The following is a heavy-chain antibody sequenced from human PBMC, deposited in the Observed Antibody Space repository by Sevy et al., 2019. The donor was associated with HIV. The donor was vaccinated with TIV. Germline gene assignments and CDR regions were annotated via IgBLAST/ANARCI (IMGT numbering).Heavy chain of an antibody. D-gene: IGHD5-12*01. CDR2: IWYDGSNK. CDR3: AKDPGMARGYFDY. CDR1: GFTFSSYG. Sequence: GGSLRLSCAASGFTFSSYGMHWVRQAPGKGLEWVAVIWYDGSNKYYADSVKGRFTISRDNSKNTLYLQMNSLRAEDTAVYYCAKDPGMARGYFDYWGQGTLVTVSS. J-gene: IGHJ4*02. V-gene: IGHV3-33*06.